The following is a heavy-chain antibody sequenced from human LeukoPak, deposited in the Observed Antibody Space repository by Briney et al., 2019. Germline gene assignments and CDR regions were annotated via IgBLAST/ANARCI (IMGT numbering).Heavy chain of an antibody. J-gene: IGHJ4*02. D-gene: IGHD6-19*01. CDR2: ISPNSDAT. V-gene: IGHV1-2*02. CDR1: GYTFTDYY. CDR3: AREVAVAEIKNYDY. Sequence: GASVKVSCKASGYTFTDYYMHWVRQAPGQGLEWMAWISPNSDATAYAQKFLGRVTMTRDTSTSTDYMELSGLTSDDTAVYYCAREVAVAEIKNYDYWGQGTLVIVSS.